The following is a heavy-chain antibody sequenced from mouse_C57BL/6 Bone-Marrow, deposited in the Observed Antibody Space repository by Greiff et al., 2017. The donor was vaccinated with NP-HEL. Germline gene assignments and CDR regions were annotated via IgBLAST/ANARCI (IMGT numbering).Heavy chain of an antibody. D-gene: IGHD2-4*01. CDR2: ISYDGSN. V-gene: IGHV3-6*01. Sequence: EVQLVESGPGLVKPSQSLSLTCSVTGYSITSGYYWNWIRQFPGNKLEWMGYISYDGSNNYNPSLKNRISITRDTSKNQFFLKLNSVTTEDTATYYCARRSDLYYDYDAWFAYWGQGTLVTVSA. CDR1: GYSITSGYY. CDR3: ARRSDLYYDYDAWFAY. J-gene: IGHJ3*01.